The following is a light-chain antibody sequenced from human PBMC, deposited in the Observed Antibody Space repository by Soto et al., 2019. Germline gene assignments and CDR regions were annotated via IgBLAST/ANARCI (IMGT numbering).Light chain of an antibody. CDR1: QNIGRY. J-gene: IGKJ1*01. CDR3: LQYNGFTRT. V-gene: IGKV1-5*03. CDR2: AAS. Sequence: DIQMTQSPSTLSASIGDRVIITCRASQNIGRYLAWYQQKPGEAPKFLIYAASSLERGVPSRFSGGRSETEFTLTISGLQPDDFATYYCLQYNGFTRTFGQGTK.